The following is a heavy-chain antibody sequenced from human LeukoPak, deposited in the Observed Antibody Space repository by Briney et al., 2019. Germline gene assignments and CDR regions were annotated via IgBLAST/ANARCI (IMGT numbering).Heavy chain of an antibody. CDR2: IYYSGST. V-gene: IGHV4-59*01. D-gene: IGHD1-26*01. CDR3: ARADLGRHFDY. CDR1: GGSISIDY. J-gene: IGHJ4*02. Sequence: SETLSLTYPLSGGSISIDYWSWIRQPPGKGLEWIGYIYYSGSTSYNPSLKSRVTISVDTSKNQFSLKLRSVTAADTAVYYCARADLGRHFDYWGQGTLVTVSS.